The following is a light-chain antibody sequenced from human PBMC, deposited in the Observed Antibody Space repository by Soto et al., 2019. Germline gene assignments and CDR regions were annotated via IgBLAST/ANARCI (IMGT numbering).Light chain of an antibody. CDR1: SSGVGSYNL. CDR2: EDS. Sequence: QSALTQPASVSGSPGQSITISCTGTSSGVGSYNLVSWYQQHPGKAPKLMIHEDSKRPSGVSNRFSGSKSGNRASLTISGLQAEDEADYYCCSYAGSSTFYVFGTGTKLTVL. J-gene: IGLJ1*01. V-gene: IGLV2-23*01. CDR3: CSYAGSSTFYV.